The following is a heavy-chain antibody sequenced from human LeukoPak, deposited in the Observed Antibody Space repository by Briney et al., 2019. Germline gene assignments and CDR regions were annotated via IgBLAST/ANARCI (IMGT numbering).Heavy chain of an antibody. D-gene: IGHD3-10*01. Sequence: GGSLRLSCAASGFTFSSYWLSWVGQAPGKGRDWVASIKKDGSEKYYVDSVQGRFTISRDNAKNSLYPQMNSLRAEDTAVYYCARDLSGSYYTYFDYWGQGTLVTVSS. V-gene: IGHV3-7*03. CDR2: IKKDGSEK. CDR3: ARDLSGSYYTYFDY. CDR1: GFTFSSYW. J-gene: IGHJ4*02.